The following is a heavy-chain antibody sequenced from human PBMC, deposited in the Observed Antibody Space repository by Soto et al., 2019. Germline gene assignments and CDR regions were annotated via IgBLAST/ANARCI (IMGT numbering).Heavy chain of an antibody. J-gene: IGHJ6*02. V-gene: IGHV1-18*01. CDR3: ARGAPSWAYGMDV. CDR2: ISPYNGNT. Sequence: ASVKVSCKASGYTFTTYGISWVRQAPGQGLEWMGWISPYNGNTNYAQKFQGRVTMTTDTSTSTAYMDLRSLRSDDTAVYYCARGAPSWAYGMDVWGQRTTVTVSS. D-gene: IGHD1-26*01. CDR1: GYTFTTYG.